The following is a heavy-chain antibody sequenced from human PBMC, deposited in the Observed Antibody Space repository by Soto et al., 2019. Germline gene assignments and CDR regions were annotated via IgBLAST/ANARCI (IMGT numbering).Heavy chain of an antibody. J-gene: IGHJ4*02. V-gene: IGHV3-30*18. Sequence: QVQLVESGGGVVQPGRSPRLSCAASGFTFSSYGMHWVRQAPGKGLEWVAVISYDGSNKYYADSVKGRFTISRDNSKNTLYLQMNSLRAEDTAVYYCANSGGYYDSSGYYAYWGQGTLVTVSS. CDR1: GFTFSSYG. CDR3: ANSGGYYDSSGYYAY. CDR2: ISYDGSNK. D-gene: IGHD3-22*01.